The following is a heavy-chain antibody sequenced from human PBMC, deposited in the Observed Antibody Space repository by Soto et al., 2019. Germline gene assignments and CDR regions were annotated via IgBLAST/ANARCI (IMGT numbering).Heavy chain of an antibody. J-gene: IGHJ4*02. CDR3: ARGGYSGYDYYDFAY. Sequence: QVQLQESGPGLVKPSQTLSLTCTVSGGSISSGGYYWSWIRQHPGKGLEWIGYIYYSGSTYYNPSLKSRVTISVVTSKNQFSLKLSSVTAADTAVYYCARGGYSGYDYYDFAYWGQGTLVTVSS. CDR2: IYYSGST. V-gene: IGHV4-31*03. CDR1: GGSISSGGYY. D-gene: IGHD5-12*01.